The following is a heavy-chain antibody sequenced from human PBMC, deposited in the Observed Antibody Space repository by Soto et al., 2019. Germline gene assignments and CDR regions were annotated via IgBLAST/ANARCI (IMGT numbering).Heavy chain of an antibody. CDR3: ATDSPPRLTETMRCDP. CDR2: TYYRSKWYL. V-gene: IGHV6-1*01. J-gene: IGHJ5*01. CDR1: GYSVSSTTAA. D-gene: IGHD1-7*01. Sequence: SHTLSLTCAVSGYSVSSTTAALYWIRQSPSRGLEWLGRTYYRSKWYLDYAVSMRSRITISVDTSRNQFSLQLHSVTPEDTAVYFLATDSPPRLTETMRCDPWGQRPLVTVSS.